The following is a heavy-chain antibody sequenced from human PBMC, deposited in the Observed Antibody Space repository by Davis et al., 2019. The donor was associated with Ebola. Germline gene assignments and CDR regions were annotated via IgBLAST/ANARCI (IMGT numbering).Heavy chain of an antibody. CDR2: MNPNSGNT. CDR3: ARGDWNDVPTV. Sequence: ASVKVSCKASGYTFTSYDLNWVRQATGQGLEWMGSMNPNSGNTGYAQKFQGRVTMTKVTSTTTVYMELSSLRSDDTAVYYCARGDWNDVPTVWGQGTLVTVSS. D-gene: IGHD1-1*01. CDR1: GYTFTSYD. J-gene: IGHJ4*02. V-gene: IGHV1-8*01.